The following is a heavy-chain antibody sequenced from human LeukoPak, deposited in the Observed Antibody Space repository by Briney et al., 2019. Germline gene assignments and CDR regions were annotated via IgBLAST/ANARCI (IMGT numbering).Heavy chain of an antibody. Sequence: ASVKVSCKASGYTFTSYDINWVRQATGQGLEWMGWMNPNSGNTGYAQKFQGRVTMTRNTSISTAYMELSSLRSEDTAVYYCATWTGTRHYYYYYMDVWGKGTTVTVSS. CDR2: MNPNSGNT. J-gene: IGHJ6*03. CDR3: ATWTGTRHYYYYYMDV. CDR1: GYTFTSYD. V-gene: IGHV1-8*01. D-gene: IGHD1-7*01.